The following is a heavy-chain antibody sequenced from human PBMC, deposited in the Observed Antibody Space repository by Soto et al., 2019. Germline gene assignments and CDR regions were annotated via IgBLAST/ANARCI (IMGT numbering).Heavy chain of an antibody. V-gene: IGHV3-30-3*01. CDR2: ILYDGSNK. CDR3: VRDWPRGITS. Sequence: QVQLVESGGGVVQPGRSLRLSCAASGFSFSDYTMHWVRQAPGKGLEWVAVILYDGSNKFYADSVKGRFTISRDNSKNTLHLQMNSLRAGDTALYYCVRDWPRGITSWGQGTLVTVSS. CDR1: GFSFSDYT. D-gene: IGHD3-10*01. J-gene: IGHJ4*02.